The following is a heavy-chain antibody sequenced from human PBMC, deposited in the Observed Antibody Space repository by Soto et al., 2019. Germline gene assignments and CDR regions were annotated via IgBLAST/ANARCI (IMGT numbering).Heavy chain of an antibody. CDR1: GLTLCHIG. Sequence: QVQLVESGGGVVEPGTSLRLDWAASGLTLCHIGMQGVRQAPGTGLVWVAVISVGGNTKYYADSVKGRFTISRDNSKNTLFLQMNSLRTEDTAVYYCAKESGGERYAAYFDLWGQGTLVTVSA. V-gene: IGHV3-30*18. CDR2: ISVGGNTK. CDR3: AKESGGERYAAYFDL. J-gene: IGHJ4*02. D-gene: IGHD2-21*01.